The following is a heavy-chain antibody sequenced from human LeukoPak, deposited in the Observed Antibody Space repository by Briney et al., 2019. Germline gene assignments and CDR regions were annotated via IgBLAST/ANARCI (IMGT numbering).Heavy chain of an antibody. CDR2: IDSDGGGT. Sequence: GGSLRLSCAASGFTFSSYWMHWVRQAPGKGLVWVSRIDSDGGGTIYADSVRGRFTISRDNAKNTLYLQMDSLRAEDTAAYYCSRGGVFHGFDIWGQGTMVTVSS. J-gene: IGHJ3*02. CDR3: SRGGVFHGFDI. CDR1: GFTFSSYW. V-gene: IGHV3-74*01. D-gene: IGHD2-21*01.